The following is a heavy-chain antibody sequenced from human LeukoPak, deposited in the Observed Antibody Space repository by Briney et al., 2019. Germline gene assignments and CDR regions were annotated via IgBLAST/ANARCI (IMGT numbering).Heavy chain of an antibody. CDR3: ARLVTTVTTFEASDGMDV. CDR1: GGSISSGGYY. Sequence: SETLSLTCTVSGGSISSGGYYWSWIRQHPGKGLEWIGYIYYSGSTYYNPSLKSRVTTSVDTSKNQFSLKLSSVTAADTAVYYCARLVTTVTTFEASDGMDVWGQGTTVTVSS. V-gene: IGHV4-31*03. D-gene: IGHD4-17*01. CDR2: IYYSGST. J-gene: IGHJ6*02.